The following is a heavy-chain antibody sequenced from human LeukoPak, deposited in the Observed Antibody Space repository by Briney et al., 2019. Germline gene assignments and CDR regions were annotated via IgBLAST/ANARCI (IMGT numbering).Heavy chain of an antibody. CDR2: INQDESKK. J-gene: IGHJ4*02. CDR3: ARDHAYRADY. Sequence: GESLKISCAASGFTFSSYAMSWVRQAPGKGLEWVANINQDESKKYYADSVKGRFTISRDNAKNSLYLQMSSLTAEDTAIYYCARDHAYRADYWGQGTLVTVSS. V-gene: IGHV3-7*01. D-gene: IGHD2-2*01. CDR1: GFTFSSYA.